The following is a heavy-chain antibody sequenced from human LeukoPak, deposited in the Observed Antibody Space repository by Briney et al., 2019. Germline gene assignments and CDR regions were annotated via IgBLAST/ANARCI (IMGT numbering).Heavy chain of an antibody. Sequence: GASVKVSCKASGYTFTGYYMHGVRQAPGQRGEWMGGIYPNSGGTNYAQKIQGRVTMTRDTSISTAYMELSRLRSDDTAVYYCARRRGTWIQRWLDYWGQGTLVTVSS. CDR2: IYPNSGGT. CDR1: GYTFTGYY. J-gene: IGHJ4*02. D-gene: IGHD5-18*01. CDR3: ARRRGTWIQRWLDY. V-gene: IGHV1-2*02.